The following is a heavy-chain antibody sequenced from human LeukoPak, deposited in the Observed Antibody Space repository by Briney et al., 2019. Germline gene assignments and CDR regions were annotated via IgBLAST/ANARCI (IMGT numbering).Heavy chain of an antibody. CDR3: AKDSFSHNGVYDALDI. V-gene: IGHV3-23*01. CDR2: ISRSGSTP. CDR1: GFTFSAYD. J-gene: IGHJ3*02. Sequence: PGGSLRLSCAGSGFTFSAYDLSWVRQAQGQGLEWVAAISRSGSTPYYTASVKGRFTISRDDSKNTLFLQMNSLRAEDTAIYYCAKDSFSHNGVYDALDIWGQGTMVTVSS. D-gene: IGHD2-8*01.